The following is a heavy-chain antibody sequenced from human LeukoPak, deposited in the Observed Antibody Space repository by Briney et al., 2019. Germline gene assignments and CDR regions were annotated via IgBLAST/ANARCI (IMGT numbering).Heavy chain of an antibody. V-gene: IGHV4-34*01. CDR3: ARQPLPIDY. CDR1: GGSFSGYY. Sequence: PSETLSLTCAVYGGSFSGYYWSWIRQPPGKGLEWIGEINHSGSTNYNPSLKSRVTISVDTSKNQFSLELSSVTAADTAVYYCARQPLPIDYWGQGTLVTVSS. CDR2: INHSGST. J-gene: IGHJ4*02.